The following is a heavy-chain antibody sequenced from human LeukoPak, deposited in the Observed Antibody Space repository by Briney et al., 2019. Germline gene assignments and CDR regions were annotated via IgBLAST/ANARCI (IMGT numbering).Heavy chain of an antibody. J-gene: IGHJ4*02. CDR3: ARGLEMTDTFGY. D-gene: IGHD5-24*01. V-gene: IGHV3-66*02. Sequence: QPGGSLRLSCAASGFTVSSDFMSWVRQAPGKGLEWVSVIYSGQNTYYADSVKGRFTISRDNSKNTVYLQMNRLRVEDTAVYYGARGLEMTDTFGYWGQGTLVTVSS. CDR2: IYSGQNT. CDR1: GFTVSSDF.